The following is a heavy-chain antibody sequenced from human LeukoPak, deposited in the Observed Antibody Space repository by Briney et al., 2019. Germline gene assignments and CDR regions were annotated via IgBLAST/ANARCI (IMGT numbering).Heavy chain of an antibody. D-gene: IGHD1-26*01. Sequence: GGSLRLSCAASGFTFSSYSMNWVRQAPGKGLEWVSSISSSSSYIYYADSVKGRFTISGDNAKNSLYLQMNSLRAEDTAVYYCARAREWELRYDAFDIWGQGTMVTVSS. V-gene: IGHV3-21*01. CDR3: ARAREWELRYDAFDI. J-gene: IGHJ3*02. CDR1: GFTFSSYS. CDR2: ISSSSSYI.